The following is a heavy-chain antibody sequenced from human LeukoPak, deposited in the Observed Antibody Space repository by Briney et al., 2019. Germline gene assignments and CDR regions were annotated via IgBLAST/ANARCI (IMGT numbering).Heavy chain of an antibody. CDR1: GFIFRNYA. CDR3: AKRTVGEGPPFDY. D-gene: IGHD3-16*01. J-gene: IGHJ4*02. V-gene: IGHV3-23*01. Sequence: GGSLRLSCAASGFIFRNYAMTWVRQAPGKGLEWVSAVSGVGGSTYYADSVKGRFTISRDNSKSTLYLQMNSLRAEGTAVYYCAKRTVGEGPPFDYWGQGTLVTVSS. CDR2: VSGVGGST.